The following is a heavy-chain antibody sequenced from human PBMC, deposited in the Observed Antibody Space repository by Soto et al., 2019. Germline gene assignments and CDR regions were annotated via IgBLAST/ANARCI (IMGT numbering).Heavy chain of an antibody. J-gene: IGHJ4*02. CDR2: ISSSSSYI. V-gene: IGHV3-21*01. CDR1: GFTFSSYS. CDR3: ARNKPGYRSGYGLGY. D-gene: IGHD5-18*01. Sequence: EVQLVESGGGLVKPGGSLRLSCAASGFTFSSYSMNWVRQAPGKGLEWVSSISSSSSYIYYADSVKGRFTISRDNAKNSLYLQMKGLRAEDTHVNYCARNKPGYRSGYGLGYWGQGTLVTVSS.